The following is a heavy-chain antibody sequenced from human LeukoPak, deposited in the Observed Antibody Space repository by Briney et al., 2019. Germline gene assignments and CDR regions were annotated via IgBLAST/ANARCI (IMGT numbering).Heavy chain of an antibody. CDR3: ARLGLTPYYYYYMDV. Sequence: SETLSLTCAVYGGSFSGYYWSWIRQPPGKGLEWIGEINHSGSTNYNPSLKSRVTISVDTSKNQSSLKLSSVTAADTAVYYCARLGLTPYYYYYMDVWGKGTTVTISS. D-gene: IGHD4/OR15-4a*01. V-gene: IGHV4-34*01. CDR1: GGSFSGYY. J-gene: IGHJ6*03. CDR2: INHSGST.